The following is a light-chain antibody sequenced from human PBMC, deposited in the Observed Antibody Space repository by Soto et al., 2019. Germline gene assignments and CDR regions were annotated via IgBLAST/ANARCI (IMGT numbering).Light chain of an antibody. J-gene: IGLJ2*01. Sequence: QSVLTQPPSASGTPGQRVTISCSGSSSNLGSNTVTWFQQLPGTTPKLLIYRSNKRPSGVPDRFSGSKSGTSASLAISGLQSEDEADYYCAAWDDSLNGPVFGGGTKLTVL. V-gene: IGLV1-44*01. CDR2: RSN. CDR3: AAWDDSLNGPV. CDR1: SSNLGSNT.